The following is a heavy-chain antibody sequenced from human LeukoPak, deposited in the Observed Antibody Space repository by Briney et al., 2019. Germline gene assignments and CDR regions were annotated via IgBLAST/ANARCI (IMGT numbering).Heavy chain of an antibody. J-gene: IGHJ4*02. CDR2: IYSGGST. Sequence: PWGSLRLSCAASGFTVSSNYMSWVRQAPGKGLEWVSVIYSGGSTYYADSVKGRFTISRDNSKNTLYLQMNSLRAEDTVVYYCASRPTYYYGSGSYIDYWGQGTLVTVSS. D-gene: IGHD3-10*01. V-gene: IGHV3-66*01. CDR1: GFTVSSNY. CDR3: ASRPTYYYGSGSYIDY.